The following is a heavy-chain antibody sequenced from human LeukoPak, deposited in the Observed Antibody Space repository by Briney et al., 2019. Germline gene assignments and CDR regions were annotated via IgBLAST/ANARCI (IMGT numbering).Heavy chain of an antibody. D-gene: IGHD5-18*01. Sequence: GGSLRLSCAASGFTFSSYAMHWVRQAPGKGLEWVAVISYDGSNKYYADSVKGRFTISRDNSKNTLYLQMNSLRAEDTAVYYCARATLGIQLWFKNAFDIWGQGTMVTVSS. V-gene: IGHV3-30*04. CDR1: GFTFSSYA. CDR2: ISYDGSNK. J-gene: IGHJ3*02. CDR3: ARATLGIQLWFKNAFDI.